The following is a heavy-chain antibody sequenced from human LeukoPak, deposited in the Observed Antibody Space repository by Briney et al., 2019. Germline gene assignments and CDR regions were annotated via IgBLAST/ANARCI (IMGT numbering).Heavy chain of an antibody. CDR3: ARVFYCSGGSCYLEIDY. D-gene: IGHD2-15*01. V-gene: IGHV3-30*04. CDR2: ISYDGSNK. Sequence: GGSLRLSCAASGFTFSSYAMHWVRQAPGKGLEWVAVISYDGSNKYYADSVKGRFTISRDNAKNSLYLQMNSLRAEDTAVYYCARVFYCSGGSCYLEIDYWGQGTLVTVSS. CDR1: GFTFSSYA. J-gene: IGHJ4*02.